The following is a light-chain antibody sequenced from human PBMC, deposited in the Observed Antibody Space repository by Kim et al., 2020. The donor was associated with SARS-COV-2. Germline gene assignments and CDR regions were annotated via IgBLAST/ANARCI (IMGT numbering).Light chain of an antibody. CDR3: AAWDGSLSAAF. J-gene: IGLJ2*01. Sequence: QSVLTQPPSVSAAPGQKVTISCSGSTSNIGSRLVSWYQQLPGRVPKLLIYDNYKRPSGIPDRFSGSKSGTSATLDITGLQTEDEADYYCAAWDGSLSAAFFGGGTQLTVL. CDR2: DNY. V-gene: IGLV1-51*01. CDR1: TSNIGSRL.